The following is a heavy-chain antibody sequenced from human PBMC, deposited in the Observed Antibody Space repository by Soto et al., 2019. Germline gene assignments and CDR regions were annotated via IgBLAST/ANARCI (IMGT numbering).Heavy chain of an antibody. J-gene: IGHJ4*02. CDR2: INPILSLS. V-gene: IGHV1-69*02. CDR1: GDTFNFYS. Sequence: QVQLVQSGAEVKKPGCSVMVSCKDSGDTFNFYSINWVRQAPGLGLEWMGRINPILSLSNYAPRFQGRVTMTADKSTTTAYMELSSLRSEDTAMYYCASSYGSGYRAFDSWGQGALVTVSS. CDR3: ASSYGSGYRAFDS. D-gene: IGHD3-10*01.